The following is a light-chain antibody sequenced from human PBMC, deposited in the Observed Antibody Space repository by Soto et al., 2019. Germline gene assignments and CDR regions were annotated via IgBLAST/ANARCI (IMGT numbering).Light chain of an antibody. J-gene: IGKJ2*01. CDR1: QAISSW. CDR2: AAS. Sequence: DIQMTQSPSSVSASGGDRVTITCRASQAISSWLAWYQHKPGKAPNLLIYAASTLQSGVPSRFSGSGSGTEFTLTISSLQPEDFATYYCQQANSFPYTFGQGTKLEIK. V-gene: IGKV1-12*01. CDR3: QQANSFPYT.